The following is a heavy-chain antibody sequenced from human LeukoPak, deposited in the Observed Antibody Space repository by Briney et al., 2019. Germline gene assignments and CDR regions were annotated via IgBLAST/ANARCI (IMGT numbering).Heavy chain of an antibody. CDR2: IYYSGST. J-gene: IGHJ5*02. CDR3: ARDPSTGTNWFDP. V-gene: IGHV4-31*03. D-gene: IGHD1-7*01. Sequence: PSQTLSLTCTVSRGAISSGGYYWSWIRQHPGKGLKWIGYIYYSGSTYYNPSLKSRVTISVDTSKNQFSLKLSSVTAADTAVYYCARDPSTGTNWFDPWGQGTLVTVSS. CDR1: RGAISSGGYY.